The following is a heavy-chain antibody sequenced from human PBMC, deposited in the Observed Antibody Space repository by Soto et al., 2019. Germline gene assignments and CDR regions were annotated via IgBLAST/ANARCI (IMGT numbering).Heavy chain of an antibody. Sequence: SETLSLTCAVYGGSFSGYYWSWIRQPTGKGMEWIGEINHSGSTNYNPSLKSRVTISVDTSKNQFSLKLSSVTAADTAVYYCARPIEMATITYFQHWGQGTLVTVSS. D-gene: IGHD5-12*01. CDR1: GGSFSGYY. CDR3: ARPIEMATITYFQH. J-gene: IGHJ1*01. V-gene: IGHV4-34*01. CDR2: INHSGST.